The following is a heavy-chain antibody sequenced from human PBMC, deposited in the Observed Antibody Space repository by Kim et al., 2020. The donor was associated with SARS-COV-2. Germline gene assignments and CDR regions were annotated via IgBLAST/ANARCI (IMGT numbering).Heavy chain of an antibody. CDR3: GRDPRGPDY. CDR1: GLTFNTYA. CDR2: IYESSGDT. Sequence: GGSLRLSCVVSGLTFNTYAMTWVRQAPGKGLEWVAGIYESSGDTYYTDSVKGRFTISWDKSKSTLYLQMNSLRVEDTAVYYCGRDPRGPDYWGQGALVLVSS. D-gene: IGHD3-10*01. J-gene: IGHJ4*02. V-gene: IGHV3-23*01.